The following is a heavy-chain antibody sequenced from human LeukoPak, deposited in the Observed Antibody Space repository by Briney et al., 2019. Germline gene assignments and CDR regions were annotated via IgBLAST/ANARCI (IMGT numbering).Heavy chain of an antibody. CDR1: GFTFSSHW. CDR3: ARNNGMDV. J-gene: IGHJ6*02. Sequence: GGSLRLSCAASGFTFSSHWMTWVRQVPGRGPEWVANVNRDGSETYYLDSVKGRFTISKDNAKNSLYLQMNSLRAEDTALYHRARNNGMDVWGQGTTVIVSS. V-gene: IGHV3-7*03. CDR2: VNRDGSET.